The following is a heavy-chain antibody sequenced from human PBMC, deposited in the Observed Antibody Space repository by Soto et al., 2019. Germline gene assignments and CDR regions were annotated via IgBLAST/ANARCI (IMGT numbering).Heavy chain of an antibody. CDR2: IRYDGTNR. J-gene: IGHJ4*02. CDR3: ARAKYSANYGYYFDY. CDR1: GFTFDTYG. D-gene: IGHD3-10*01. Sequence: QVHLVESGGGVVQPGRSLRLACAASGFTFDTYGMHWVRQIPGKGLKWVAVIRYDGTNRYYVDSVKGGFTISRDDSQDTRYLQMNSLRAEDTAVYYCARAKYSANYGYYFDYWGQGTLVTVSS. V-gene: IGHV3-33*01.